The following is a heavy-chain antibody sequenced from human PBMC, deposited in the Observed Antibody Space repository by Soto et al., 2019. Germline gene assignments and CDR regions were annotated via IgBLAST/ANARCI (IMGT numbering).Heavy chain of an antibody. J-gene: IGHJ5*02. CDR2: IYYSGST. V-gene: IGHV4-39*01. D-gene: IGHD3-3*01. CDR3: ARTITIFGVVSEQNWFDP. Sequence: SETLSLSCTDSGGSISSTTYYWGWIRQPPGRGLEWIGTIYYSGSTYYTPSLKSRVTISVDTSKNQFSLKLSSVTAADTAVYYCARTITIFGVVSEQNWFDPWGQRTLVTVSS. CDR1: GGSISSTTYY.